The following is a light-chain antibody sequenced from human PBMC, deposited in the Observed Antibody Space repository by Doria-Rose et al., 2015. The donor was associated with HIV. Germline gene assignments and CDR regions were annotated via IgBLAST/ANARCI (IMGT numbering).Light chain of an antibody. J-gene: IGKJ3*01. Sequence: TQSPESLGMSLGERATLNCKSNQSLLYTSTNYLAWYQQKPGQPPKLLIYCASTRQSGVPARFGGSGSGTDFTLTISSLEAEDVAVYYCQQYYDTPSFGPGTTVDIK. CDR1: QSLLYTSTNY. CDR2: CAS. V-gene: IGKV4-1*01. CDR3: QQYYDTPS.